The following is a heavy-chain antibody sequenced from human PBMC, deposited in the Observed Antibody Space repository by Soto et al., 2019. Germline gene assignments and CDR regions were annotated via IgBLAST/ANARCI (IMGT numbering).Heavy chain of an antibody. CDR3: ASGGYSSSPHDYYYYYGMDV. J-gene: IGHJ6*02. D-gene: IGHD6-6*01. CDR2: IIPIFGTA. Sequence: QVQLVQSGAEVKKPGSSVKVSCKASGGTFSSYAISWVRQAPGQGLEWMGGIIPIFGTANYAQKFQGRVTITADESTSTAYMELSSLRSEDTAVYYCASGGYSSSPHDYYYYYGMDVWGQGTTVTVSS. CDR1: GGTFSSYA. V-gene: IGHV1-69*01.